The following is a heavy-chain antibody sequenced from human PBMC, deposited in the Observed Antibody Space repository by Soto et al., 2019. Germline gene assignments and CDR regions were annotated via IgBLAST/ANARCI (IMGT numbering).Heavy chain of an antibody. D-gene: IGHD2-2*01. V-gene: IGHV3-23*01. J-gene: IGHJ6*02. Sequence: GGSLRLSCAASGFTFSSYAMSWVRQAPGKGLEWVSAISGSGGSTYYADSVKGRFTISRDNSKNTLYLQMNSLRAEDTAVYYCAKDQGYCSSTSCFSGGNYYYYGMDVWGQGATVTVSS. CDR3: AKDQGYCSSTSCFSGGNYYYYGMDV. CDR1: GFTFSSYA. CDR2: ISGSGGST.